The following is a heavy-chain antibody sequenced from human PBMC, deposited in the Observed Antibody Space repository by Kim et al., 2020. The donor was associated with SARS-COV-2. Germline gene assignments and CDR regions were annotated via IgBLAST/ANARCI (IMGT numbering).Heavy chain of an antibody. V-gene: IGHV3-11*01. CDR1: GFTFGDYF. CDR3: VRHAAIFVTSWLDP. CDR2: ATPSGDFV. J-gene: IGHJ5*02. D-gene: IGHD3-3*01. Sequence: GGSLRLSCAASGFTFGDYFMSWIRQAPGKGPDWLSYATPSGDFVPYADSVKGRFTMSRDNAKSTLSLQMNSLRADDTAIYYCVRHAAIFVTSWLDPWGQG.